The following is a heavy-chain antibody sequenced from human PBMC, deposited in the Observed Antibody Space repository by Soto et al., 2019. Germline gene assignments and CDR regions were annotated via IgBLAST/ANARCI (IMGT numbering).Heavy chain of an antibody. CDR2: ISSASTSI. D-gene: IGHD2-15*01. CDR3: ARARGSATGYDDY. CDR1: GFTFSSYS. V-gene: IGHV3-21*01. J-gene: IGHJ4*02. Sequence: EVQLVESGGGLVKPGGSLRLSCAASGFTFSSYSMNWVRQAPGKGLEWVSSISSASTSIYYADSVKGRFTIFRDNAKNSLYLQMNSLGAEDTAVYYCARARGSATGYDDYWGQGTLVTVSS.